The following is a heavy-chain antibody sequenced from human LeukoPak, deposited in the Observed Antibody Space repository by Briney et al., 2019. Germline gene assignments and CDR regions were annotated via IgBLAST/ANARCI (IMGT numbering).Heavy chain of an antibody. CDR1: AGSISSYY. Sequence: SDILSLTCTVSAGSISSYYWNWIRQPPGKGLEWIGYIYYSGITNYNPSLKSRVTISVDTSKNQFSLKLSSVTAADTAVYYCARATGIWESYYYYYYMDVWGKGTTVTISS. CDR3: ARATGIWESYYYYYYMDV. J-gene: IGHJ6*03. V-gene: IGHV4-59*08. D-gene: IGHD2-15*01. CDR2: IYYSGIT.